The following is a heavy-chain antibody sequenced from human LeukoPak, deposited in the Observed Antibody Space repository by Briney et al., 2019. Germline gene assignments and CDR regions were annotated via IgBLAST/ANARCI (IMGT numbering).Heavy chain of an antibody. J-gene: IGHJ5*02. D-gene: IGHD3-16*01. CDR3: ARFLRGLFDP. V-gene: IGHV4-39*07. CDR1: GGSISSSSYY. Sequence: PSETLSLTCTVSGGSISSSSYYWGWIRQPPGKGLEWIGSIYYSGSTYYNPSLKSRVTISVDTSKNQFSLRLSSVTAADTAVYYCARFLRGLFDPWGQGTLVTVSS. CDR2: IYYSGST.